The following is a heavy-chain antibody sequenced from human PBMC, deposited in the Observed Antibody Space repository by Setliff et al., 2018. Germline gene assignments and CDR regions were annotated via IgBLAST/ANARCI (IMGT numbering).Heavy chain of an antibody. Sequence: ASVKVSCKASGYTFINFGISWVRQAPGQGLEWVGWISPYTGNTYYAPRLQDRVTLTTDTSTSTAYMELRSLTSDDTAVYCCARGQTLRHFDWPTAFDYWGLGTLVTVSS. CDR3: ARGQTLRHFDWPTAFDY. D-gene: IGHD3-9*01. J-gene: IGHJ4*02. CDR1: GYTFINFG. V-gene: IGHV1-18*01. CDR2: ISPYTGNT.